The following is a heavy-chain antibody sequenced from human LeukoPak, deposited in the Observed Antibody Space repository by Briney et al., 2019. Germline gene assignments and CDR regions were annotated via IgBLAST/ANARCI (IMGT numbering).Heavy chain of an antibody. CDR1: GFPFDDYG. V-gene: IGHV3-20*04. CDR2: INWNGGST. Sequence: GGSLRLSCAAPGFPFDDYGISWVRPAPGKGLEWVSGINWNGGSTGYADSVKGRFTISRDNSKNSLYLQMNSLRAEDTALYYCARDRAGWYDDYYYYMDVWGKGTTVTVSS. D-gene: IGHD6-19*01. CDR3: ARDRAGWYDDYYYYMDV. J-gene: IGHJ6*03.